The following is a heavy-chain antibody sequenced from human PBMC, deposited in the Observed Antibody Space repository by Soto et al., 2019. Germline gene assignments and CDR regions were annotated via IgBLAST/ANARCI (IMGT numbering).Heavy chain of an antibody. CDR1: GGTFGSYA. J-gene: IGHJ6*01. CDR3: ARSQGSSTSLEIYYYYYYGMDV. D-gene: IGHD2-2*01. Sequence: SVKVSCKASGGTFGSYAISWVRQAPGQGLEWMGGIIPIPGTANYAQKFQGRVTIAADESTSTAYMELSSLRSEDTAVYYCARSQGSSTSLEIYYYYYYGMDVWGQGTTVTVAS. CDR2: IIPIPGTA. V-gene: IGHV1-69*13.